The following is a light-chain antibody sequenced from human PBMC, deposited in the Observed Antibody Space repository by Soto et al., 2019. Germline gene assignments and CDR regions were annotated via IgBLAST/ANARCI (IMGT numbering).Light chain of an antibody. Sequence: QAVVTQPPSASGTPGQRVTISCSGSDSSIGSNLVYWYQQLPGTATKLLIYSNNQRPSGVPDRFSGSKSGTSASLAISGLRYEDEADYYCAAWHDRLSGMLFGGGTKLTVL. V-gene: IGLV1-47*02. CDR2: SNN. CDR3: AAWHDRLSGML. J-gene: IGLJ2*01. CDR1: DSSIGSNL.